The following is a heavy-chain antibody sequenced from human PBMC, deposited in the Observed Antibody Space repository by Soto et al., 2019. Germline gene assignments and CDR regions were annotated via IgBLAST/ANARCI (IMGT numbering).Heavy chain of an antibody. J-gene: IGHJ4*02. D-gene: IGHD1-26*01. CDR1: GGSIISNSYY. Sequence: QLQLQESGPGLVKPSETLSLTCTVSGGSIISNSYYWGWIRQSPGKGLEWIGSIYYSGSTYFNPSLKSRVTISVDTSKNQFSLKLSSVTAADTAVYYCARLVGSGSPGYWGQGTLVTVSS. CDR3: ARLVGSGSPGY. V-gene: IGHV4-39*01. CDR2: IYYSGST.